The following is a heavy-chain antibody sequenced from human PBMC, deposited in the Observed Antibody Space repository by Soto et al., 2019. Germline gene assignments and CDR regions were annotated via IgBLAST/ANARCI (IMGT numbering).Heavy chain of an antibody. V-gene: IGHV3-30*18. CDR3: AKDREAAAGDEYGYYGMDV. D-gene: IGHD6-13*01. J-gene: IGHJ6*02. CDR2: ISYDGSNK. Sequence: PGGSLILSCAASGFTFSSDFMHWVRQAPGKGLEWVAVISYDGSNKYYADSVKGRFTISRDNSKNTLYLQMNSLRAEDTAVYYCAKDREAAAGDEYGYYGMDVWGQGTTVTVSS. CDR1: GFTFSSDF.